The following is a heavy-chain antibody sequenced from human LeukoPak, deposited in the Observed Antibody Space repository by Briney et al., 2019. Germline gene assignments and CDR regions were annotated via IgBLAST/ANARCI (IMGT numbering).Heavy chain of an antibody. CDR1: GGSVISDTYY. Sequence: PSETLSLTCTVSGGSVISDTYYWGWIRQPPGKGLEWTGSIHYSESTYYTPSLKTRITMSVDTSKNQFSLKLRSVTAADTAVYFCARHAKYNYFDPRGQGTLVTVSS. CDR3: ARHAKYNYFDP. V-gene: IGHV4-39*01. J-gene: IGHJ5*02. CDR2: IHYSEST.